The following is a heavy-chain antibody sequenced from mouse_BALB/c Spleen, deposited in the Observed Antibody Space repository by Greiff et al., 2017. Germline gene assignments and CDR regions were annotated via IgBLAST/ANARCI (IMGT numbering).Heavy chain of an antibody. CDR2: IWSGGST. CDR1: GFSLTSYG. J-gene: IGHJ1*01. V-gene: IGHV2-2*02. Sequence: QVQLKESGPGLVQPSQSLSITCTVSGFSLTSYGVHWVRQSPGKGLEWLGVIWSGGSTDYNAAFISRLSISKDNSKSQVFFKMNSLQANDTAIYYCARRYYGSYWYFDVWGAGTTVTVSS. CDR3: ARRYYGSYWYFDV. D-gene: IGHD1-1*01.